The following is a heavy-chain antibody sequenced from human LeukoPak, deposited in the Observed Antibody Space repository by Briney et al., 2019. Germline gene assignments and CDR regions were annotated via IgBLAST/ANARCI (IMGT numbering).Heavy chain of an antibody. Sequence: PGGSLRLSCAASGFTFGSYWMTWVRQAPGKGLEWVANIQPDGSQGSYVDSVKGRFIISRDNAKKSLYLQMNGLRAEDTAVYYCTRDPLYGALDSWGQGTLVTVSS. V-gene: IGHV3-7*01. D-gene: IGHD4-17*01. CDR3: TRDPLYGALDS. CDR1: GFTFGSYW. J-gene: IGHJ4*02. CDR2: IQPDGSQG.